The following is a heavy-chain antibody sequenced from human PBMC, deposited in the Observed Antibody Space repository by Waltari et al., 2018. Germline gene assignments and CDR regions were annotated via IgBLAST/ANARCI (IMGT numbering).Heavy chain of an antibody. CDR1: GFTFSSYW. CDR2: ITPDGSKI. Sequence: EVQLVESGGGLVQPGGSLRLSCAVSGFTFSSYWVHWVRQAPGKGLVWVSRITPDGSKINYADSVGGRFTISRDNAKNTLYLQMDSLRAEDTALYYCALDFGGNEDYWGQGILVTVSS. V-gene: IGHV3-74*01. D-gene: IGHD1-1*01. CDR3: ALDFGGNEDY. J-gene: IGHJ4*02.